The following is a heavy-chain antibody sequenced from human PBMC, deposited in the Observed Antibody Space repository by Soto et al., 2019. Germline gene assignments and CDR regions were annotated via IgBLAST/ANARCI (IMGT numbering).Heavy chain of an antibody. D-gene: IGHD5-12*01. CDR2: IYYSWST. CDR1: GGAISSGGYY. J-gene: IGHJ5*02. CDR3: VRSGYDPFPLLCTFGP. V-gene: IGHV4-31*03. Sequence: QVQLQESGPGLVKPSQTLSLTCTVSGGAISSGGYYWSWMRQHPGKGLAWIGYIYYSWSTYYNPSPESRVNISVDTSQIQFSLKQSSVTAAYTAVYYCVRSGYDPFPLLCTFGPWGQGTLGTVSS.